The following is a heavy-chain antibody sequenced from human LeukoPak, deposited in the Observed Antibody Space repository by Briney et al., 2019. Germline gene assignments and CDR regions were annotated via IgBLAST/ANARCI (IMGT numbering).Heavy chain of an antibody. CDR3: ARGGHYDFWSGYWDY. CDR2: INHSGST. J-gene: IGHJ4*02. V-gene: IGHV4-34*01. D-gene: IGHD3-3*01. CDR1: GGSFSGYY. Sequence: SETLSLTCAVYGGSFSGYYWSWIRQPPGKGLEWIGEINHSGSTNYNPSHKSRVTISVDTSKNQFSLKLSSVTAADTAVYYCARGGHYDFWSGYWDYWGQGTLVTVSS.